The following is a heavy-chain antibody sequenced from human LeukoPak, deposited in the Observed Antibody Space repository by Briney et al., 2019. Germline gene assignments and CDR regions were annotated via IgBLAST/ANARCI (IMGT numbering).Heavy chain of an antibody. Sequence: ASVKVSCKASGYTFTGYYMHWVRQAHGQGLEWMGWINPNSGGTNYAQKFQGRVTMTRDTSISTAYMELSRLRSDDTAVYYCARGGRGSYSPDAHYYYYIDVWGKGTTVTVSS. J-gene: IGHJ6*03. CDR3: ARGGRGSYSPDAHYYYYIDV. V-gene: IGHV1-2*02. D-gene: IGHD1-26*01. CDR2: INPNSGGT. CDR1: GYTFTGYY.